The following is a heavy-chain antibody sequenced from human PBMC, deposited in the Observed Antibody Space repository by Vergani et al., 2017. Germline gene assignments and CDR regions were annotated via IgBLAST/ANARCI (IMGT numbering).Heavy chain of an antibody. CDR2: IRNKAYGGTT. CDR1: GFSFGDYA. V-gene: IGHV3-49*04. D-gene: IGHD2-2*01. Sequence: EVQLVESGGGLVPPGRSLRLSCAASGFSFGDYAMTWVRQAPGKGLEWVAFIRNKAYGGTTEYAASVKGRFTISRDNSKNTLYLQMNSLRAEDTAVYYCARAYCSSTSCYHNVDYWGQGTLVTVSS. J-gene: IGHJ4*02. CDR3: ARAYCSSTSCYHNVDY.